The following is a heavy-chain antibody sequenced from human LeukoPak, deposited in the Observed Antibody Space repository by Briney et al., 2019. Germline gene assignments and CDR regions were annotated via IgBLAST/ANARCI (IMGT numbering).Heavy chain of an antibody. V-gene: IGHV3-23*01. J-gene: IGHJ3*01. CDR3: ARGGYNHAFDL. Sequence: PGGSLRLSCAASGFTFSSYGMSWVRQAPGKGLEWVSAISGSGGSTYYADSVSGRFTISRDNAKNMLYLQMNSLGVEDTALYYCARGGYNHAFDLWGQGTVVTVSS. D-gene: IGHD5-24*01. CDR2: ISGSGGST. CDR1: GFTFSSYG.